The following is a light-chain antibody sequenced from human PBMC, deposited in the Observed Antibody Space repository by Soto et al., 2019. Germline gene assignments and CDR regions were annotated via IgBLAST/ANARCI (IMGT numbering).Light chain of an antibody. CDR2: DAS. V-gene: IGKV3-11*01. J-gene: IGKJ4*01. Sequence: EIVLTQSPATLSLSPGERATLSCRASQSVSSYLAWYQQKPGQAPRLLIYDASNRATGIPARFSGSGSGTEFTLTISSLEPEDFAVYYCQQYDRWPVTFGGGTKVEIK. CDR3: QQYDRWPVT. CDR1: QSVSSY.